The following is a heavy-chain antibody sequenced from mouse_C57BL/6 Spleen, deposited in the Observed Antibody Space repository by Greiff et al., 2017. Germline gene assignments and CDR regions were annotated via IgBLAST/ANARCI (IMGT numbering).Heavy chain of an antibody. J-gene: IGHJ2*01. Sequence: QVQLQQPGAELVKPGASVKMSCKASGYTFTSYWITWVKQRPGQGLEWIGDIYPGSGSTNYNEKFKSKATLTVDTSSSTPYMQLSSLTSEDSAVYYCARGGYYDFPFDYWGQGTTLTVSS. V-gene: IGHV1-55*01. CDR3: ARGGYYDFPFDY. CDR2: IYPGSGST. CDR1: GYTFTSYW. D-gene: IGHD2-4*01.